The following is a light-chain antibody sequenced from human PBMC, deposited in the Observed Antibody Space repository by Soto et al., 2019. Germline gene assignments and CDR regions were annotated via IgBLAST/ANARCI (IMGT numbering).Light chain of an antibody. Sequence: QSVLTQPPSASGSPGQSVTISCTGTSSDVGGYDYVSWYQQHPGKAPKLLIYGNSNRPSGVPDRFSGSESGTSASLAITGLQAEDEADYYCQSYDSSLSGSVVFGGGTKLTVL. CDR1: SSDVGGYDY. CDR3: QSYDSSLSGSVV. V-gene: IGLV2-8*01. J-gene: IGLJ2*01. CDR2: GNS.